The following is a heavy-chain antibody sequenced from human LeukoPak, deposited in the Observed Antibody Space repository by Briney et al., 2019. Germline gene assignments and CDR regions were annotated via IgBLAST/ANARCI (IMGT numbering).Heavy chain of an antibody. CDR1: GYTFTSYY. Sequence: GASVKVSCKASGYTFTSYYMHWVRQAPGQGLEWMGIINPSGGSTSYAQKFQGRVTMTRDMSTSTVYMELSSLRSEDTAVYYCALLYSGSYSAKDAFDIWGQGTMVTVSS. CDR2: INPSGGST. J-gene: IGHJ3*02. CDR3: ALLYSGSYSAKDAFDI. V-gene: IGHV1-46*01. D-gene: IGHD1-26*01.